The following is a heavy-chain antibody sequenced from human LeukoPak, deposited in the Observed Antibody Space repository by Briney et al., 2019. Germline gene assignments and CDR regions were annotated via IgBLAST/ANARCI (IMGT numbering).Heavy chain of an antibody. V-gene: IGHV3-48*03. Sequence: PGGSLRLSCAASGFTFSSYEMNWVRQAPGKGLEWVSYISSSGSTIYYADSVKGRFTISRDNAKNSLYLQMNSLRAEDTAVYYCARVGGSGWYYFDYWGQGTLATVSS. CDR3: ARVGGSGWYYFDY. D-gene: IGHD6-19*01. CDR1: GFTFSSYE. J-gene: IGHJ4*02. CDR2: ISSSGSTI.